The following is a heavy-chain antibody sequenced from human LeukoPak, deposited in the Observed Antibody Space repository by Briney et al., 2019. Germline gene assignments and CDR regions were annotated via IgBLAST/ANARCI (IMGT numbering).Heavy chain of an antibody. Sequence: SETLSLTCAVYGGSFSGYYWSWVRQPPGKGLEWIGEINHSGSTNYNPSLKSRVTISVDTSKNQFSLKLSSVTAADTAVYYCARGGGTYCFDYWGQGTLVTVSS. CDR3: ARGGGTYCFDY. D-gene: IGHD1-1*01. J-gene: IGHJ4*02. CDR1: GGSFSGYY. CDR2: INHSGST. V-gene: IGHV4-34*01.